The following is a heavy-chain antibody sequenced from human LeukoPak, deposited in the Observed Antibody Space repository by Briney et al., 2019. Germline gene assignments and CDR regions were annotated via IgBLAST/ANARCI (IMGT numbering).Heavy chain of an antibody. CDR2: INPSGGST. Sequence: ASVKVSCKASGYTFTSYYMHRVRQAPGQGLEWMGIINPSGGSTSYAQKFQGRVTMTRDTSTSTVYMELSSLRSEDTAVYYCARGPRGTTGREYYYYGMDVWGQGTTVTVSS. J-gene: IGHJ6*02. V-gene: IGHV1-46*01. CDR1: GYTFTSYY. CDR3: ARGPRGTTGREYYYYGMDV. D-gene: IGHD3-16*01.